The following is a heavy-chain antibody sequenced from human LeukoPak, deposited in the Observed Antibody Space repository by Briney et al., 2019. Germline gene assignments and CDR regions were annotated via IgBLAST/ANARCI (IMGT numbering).Heavy chain of an antibody. Sequence: ASVKVSCKASGYTFIGYYMHWVRQAPGQGLEWMGWINPNSGGTNYAQKFQGRVTMTRDTSISTAYMELSRLRSDDTVVYYCARDVTGDQSWFFDLWGRDTLVTVSS. CDR3: ARDVTGDQSWFFDL. J-gene: IGHJ2*01. D-gene: IGHD7-27*01. V-gene: IGHV1-2*02. CDR1: GYTFIGYY. CDR2: INPNSGGT.